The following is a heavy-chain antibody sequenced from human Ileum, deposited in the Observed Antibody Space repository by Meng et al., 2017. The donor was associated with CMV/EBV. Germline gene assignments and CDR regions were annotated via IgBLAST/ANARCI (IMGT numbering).Heavy chain of an antibody. CDR2: LYYTGDVT. CDR1: GFAFSNSV. CDR3: ARDYGYTYDY. V-gene: IGHV3-23*01. D-gene: IGHD5-18*01. Sequence: GESLKISCTASGFAFSNSVMIWVRQAPGKGLEWVSTLYYTGDVTYYADSVKGRFTISRDSAKNTVYLQMNSLRDEDTAVYYCARDYGYTYDYWGQGTLVTVSS. J-gene: IGHJ4*02.